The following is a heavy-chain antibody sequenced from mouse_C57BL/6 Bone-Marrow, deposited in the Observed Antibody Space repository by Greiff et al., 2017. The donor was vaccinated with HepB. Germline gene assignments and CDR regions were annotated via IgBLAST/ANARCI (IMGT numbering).Heavy chain of an antibody. CDR1: GYTFTSYW. CDR3: ARREKLLRGHYFDY. D-gene: IGHD1-1*01. J-gene: IGHJ2*01. Sequence: QVQLQQPGAELVKPGASVKLSCKASGYTFTSYWMHWVKQRPGRGLEWIGRIDPNSGGTKYNEKFKSKATLTVDKPSSTAYMQRSSLTSEDSAVYYGARREKLLRGHYFDYWGQGTTLTVSS. V-gene: IGHV1-72*01. CDR2: IDPNSGGT.